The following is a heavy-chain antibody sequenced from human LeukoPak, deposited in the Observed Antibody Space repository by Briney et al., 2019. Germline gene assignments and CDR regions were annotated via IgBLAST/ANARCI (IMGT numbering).Heavy chain of an antibody. CDR1: GFTFSSYG. V-gene: IGHV3-30*18. CDR2: ISYDGSNN. J-gene: IGHJ4*02. Sequence: GGTLRLSCAASGFTFSSYGMHWVRQAPGKGLEWVAVISYDGSNNYYADSVKGRFTISRDNSKNTLYLQMNSLRVEDTAVYYCAKGYYAGYGDHWGQGTLVTVSS. CDR3: AKGYYAGYGDH. D-gene: IGHD4-17*01.